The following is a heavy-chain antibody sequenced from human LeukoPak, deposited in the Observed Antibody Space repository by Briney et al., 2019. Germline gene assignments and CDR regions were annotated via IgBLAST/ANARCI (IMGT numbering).Heavy chain of an antibody. V-gene: IGHV3-15*01. CDR2: IQSKYLNGRT. D-gene: IGHD1-14*01. CDR3: TTMDEFNHGH. Sequence: GGSLRLSCVLSGFPSDIYAMSWVRQAPGKGLEWVGRIQSKYLNGRTDYAAPVKGRFTISRDDSENTVFLQMNSLKIEDTAMYYCTTMDEFNHGHWGQGTLVTVSS. CDR1: GFPSDIYA. J-gene: IGHJ4*02.